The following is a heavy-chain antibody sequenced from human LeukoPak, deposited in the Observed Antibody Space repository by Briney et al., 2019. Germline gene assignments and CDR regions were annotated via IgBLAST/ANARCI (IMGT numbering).Heavy chain of an antibody. D-gene: IGHD2-2*01. CDR2: INPNSGGT. J-gene: IGHJ4*02. CDR3: ARQSLRGIVVVPAAISTY. Sequence: EASVKVSCKASGYTFTGYYMHWVRQAPGQGLEWMGWINPNSGGTNYAQKFQGRVTMTRDTSISTAYMELSRLRSDDTAVYYCARQSLRGIVVVPAAISTYWGQGTLVNVSS. CDR1: GYTFTGYY. V-gene: IGHV1-2*02.